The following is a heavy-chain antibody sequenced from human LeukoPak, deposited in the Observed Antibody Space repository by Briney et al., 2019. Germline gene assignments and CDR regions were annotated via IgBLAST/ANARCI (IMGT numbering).Heavy chain of an antibody. CDR3: ARGAAHSDY. V-gene: IGHV4-59*01. D-gene: IGHD2-15*01. CDR1: GGSISSYY. J-gene: IGHJ4*02. Sequence: KPSETLSLTCTVSGGSISSYYWSWIRQPPGKGLEWIGYIYYIGSTNYSPSLKSRVTISVDTSKNQFSLKLSSVTAADTAVYYCARGAAHSDYWGQGTPVTVSS. CDR2: IYYIGST.